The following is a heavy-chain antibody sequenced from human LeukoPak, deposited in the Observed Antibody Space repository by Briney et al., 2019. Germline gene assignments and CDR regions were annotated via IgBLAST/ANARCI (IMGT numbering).Heavy chain of an antibody. D-gene: IGHD4-17*01. Sequence: SVKVSCKASGYTFTSYAISWVRQAPGQGLEWMGGIIPIFGTANYAQKFQGRVTITADESTSTAYMELSSLRSEDTAVYYCAQTVTRAYYYYYGMDVWGQGTTVTVSS. V-gene: IGHV1-69*13. CDR1: GYTFTSYA. J-gene: IGHJ6*02. CDR3: AQTVTRAYYYYYGMDV. CDR2: IIPIFGTA.